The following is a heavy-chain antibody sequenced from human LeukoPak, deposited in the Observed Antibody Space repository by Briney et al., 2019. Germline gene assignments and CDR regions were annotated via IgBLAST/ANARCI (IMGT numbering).Heavy chain of an antibody. CDR3: AREQSGTRGWYTVDY. J-gene: IGHJ4*02. V-gene: IGHV3-23*01. D-gene: IGHD6-19*01. Sequence: GGALRLSCAASGFTFSAYAITWVREAPGKGLEWVSAIRGNSERTYYADSVRGGFTISRDNSKDTVYLQISSLRVEDTAVYYCAREQSGTRGWYTVDYWGQGTLVAVS. CDR1: GFTFSAYA. CDR2: IRGNSERT.